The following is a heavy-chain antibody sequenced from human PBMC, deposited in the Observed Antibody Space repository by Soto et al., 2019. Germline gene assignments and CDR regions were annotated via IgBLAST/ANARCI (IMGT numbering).Heavy chain of an antibody. Sequence: GGSLSLSCAASGFTFSSYGMHWVRQAPGKGLEWVAVISYDGSNKYYADSVKGRFTISRDNSKNTLYLQMNSLRAEDTAVYYCAKGANYYDSSGYWEFDYWGQGTLVTVSS. CDR2: ISYDGSNK. D-gene: IGHD3-22*01. V-gene: IGHV3-30*18. J-gene: IGHJ4*02. CDR1: GFTFSSYG. CDR3: AKGANYYDSSGYWEFDY.